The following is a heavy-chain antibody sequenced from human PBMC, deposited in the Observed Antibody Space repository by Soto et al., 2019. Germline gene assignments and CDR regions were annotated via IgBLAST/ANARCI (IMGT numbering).Heavy chain of an antibody. CDR3: ARGLFEKASPSGI. D-gene: IGHD2-21*01. J-gene: IGHJ3*02. V-gene: IGHV1-69*02. CDR2: IIPILGIA. Sequence: QVQLVQSGAEVKKPGSSVKVSCKASGGTFSSYTISWVRQAPGQGLEWMGRIIPILGIANYAQKFQGRVTITADKSTSTGYMELSSLRSEDTAVYYCARGLFEKASPSGIWGQGTMVTVSS. CDR1: GGTFSSYT.